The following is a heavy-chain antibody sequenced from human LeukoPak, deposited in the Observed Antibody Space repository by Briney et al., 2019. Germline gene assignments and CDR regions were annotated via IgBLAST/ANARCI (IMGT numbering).Heavy chain of an antibody. J-gene: IGHJ5*02. CDR1: GGTFSSYA. CDR3: ASGDSSGYGWFDP. V-gene: IGHV1-69*01. Sequence: ASVKVSCKASGGTFSSYAISWVRQAPGQGLEWMGGIIPIFGTANYAQKFQGGVTITADESTSTAYMELSSLRSEDTAVYYCASGDSSGYGWFDPWGQGTLVTVSS. CDR2: IIPIFGTA. D-gene: IGHD3-22*01.